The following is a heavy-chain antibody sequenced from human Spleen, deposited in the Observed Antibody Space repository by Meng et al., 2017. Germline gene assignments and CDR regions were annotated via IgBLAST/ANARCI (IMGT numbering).Heavy chain of an antibody. V-gene: IGHV3-23*01. Sequence: EVQLLESGGGLVEPGGSVRPSCAASGFTFSSYALSWVRQAPGKGLEWVSRISSSGGTTSDADSVKGRFTISRDNSKNTLYLQMNSLRVEDTAIYYCAKALFSGSYNSFDCWGQGILVTVSS. CDR3: AKALFSGSYNSFDC. CDR1: GFTFSSYA. D-gene: IGHD1-26*01. J-gene: IGHJ4*02. CDR2: ISSSGGTT.